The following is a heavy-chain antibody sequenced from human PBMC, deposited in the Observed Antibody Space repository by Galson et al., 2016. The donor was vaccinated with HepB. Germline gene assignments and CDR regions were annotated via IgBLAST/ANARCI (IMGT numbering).Heavy chain of an antibody. CDR2: INHNGET. J-gene: IGHJ4*02. CDR3: ARCGLRDSGSWLYYYDF. V-gene: IGHV4-34*01. Sequence: SETLSLTCAVYGESFNNYYWTWIRQTPGKGLEWIGEINHNGETNYNPSLKSRVSISVDSPKNQFSLNLTSVTAADTAVYYCARCGLRDSGSWLYYYDFWGQGTLVTVSS. CDR1: GESFNNYY. D-gene: IGHD6-13*01.